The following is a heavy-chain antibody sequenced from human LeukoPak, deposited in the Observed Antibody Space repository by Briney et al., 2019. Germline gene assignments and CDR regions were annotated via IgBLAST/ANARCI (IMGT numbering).Heavy chain of an antibody. V-gene: IGHV4-34*01. CDR3: ARDKFDILTGYYDFDY. Sequence: SETLSLTCTVSGGSMTSYYWSWIRQPPGKGLEWIGEINHSGSTNYNPSLKSRVTISVDTSKNQFSLKLSSVTAADTAVYYCARDKFDILTGYYDFDYWGQGTLVTVSS. CDR2: INHSGST. CDR1: GGSMTSYY. J-gene: IGHJ4*02. D-gene: IGHD3-9*01.